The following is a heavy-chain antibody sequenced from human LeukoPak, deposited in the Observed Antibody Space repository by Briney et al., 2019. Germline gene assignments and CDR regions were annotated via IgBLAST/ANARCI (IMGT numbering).Heavy chain of an antibody. CDR1: GFTFSSYA. CDR3: AMMYSSTWYGY. Sequence: PEGSLRLSCAASGFTFSSYAMSWVRPAPGKGLEWVSAISGSGGSTYYADSVKGRFTISRDNSKNTLSLQMNSLRAEDTAVYYCAMMYSSTWYGYWGQGTLVTVSS. J-gene: IGHJ4*02. V-gene: IGHV3-23*01. D-gene: IGHD6-13*01. CDR2: ISGSGGST.